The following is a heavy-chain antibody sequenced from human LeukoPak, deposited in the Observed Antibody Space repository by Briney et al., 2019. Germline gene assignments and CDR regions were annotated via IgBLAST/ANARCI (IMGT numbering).Heavy chain of an antibody. CDR3: ARGQLRAFDY. CDR2: MYTGGTT. Sequence: GSLRLSCEASGLTVSSNYMTWVRQAPGKGLEWVSVMYTGGTTSYADSVKGRFTISRDNSKNTLFLQMDSLRVEDTAVYYCARGQLRAFDYWGQGTLVTVAS. D-gene: IGHD1-1*01. CDR1: GLTVSSNY. V-gene: IGHV3-53*01. J-gene: IGHJ4*02.